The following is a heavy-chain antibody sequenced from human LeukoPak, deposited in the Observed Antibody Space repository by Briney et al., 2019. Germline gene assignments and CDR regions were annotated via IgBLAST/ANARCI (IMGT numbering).Heavy chain of an antibody. Sequence: ASVKVSCKASGYTLSSFGLSWVRQAPGQGLEWMGWITYYQGNTNAAERFRGRLTMTSDTSTNTAYMELRGLTSDDTAVYYCARGRTIFGVVITNWFDPWGQGTLVTVSS. J-gene: IGHJ5*02. CDR3: ARGRTIFGVVITNWFDP. CDR2: ITYYQGNT. D-gene: IGHD3-3*01. CDR1: GYTLSSFG. V-gene: IGHV1-18*01.